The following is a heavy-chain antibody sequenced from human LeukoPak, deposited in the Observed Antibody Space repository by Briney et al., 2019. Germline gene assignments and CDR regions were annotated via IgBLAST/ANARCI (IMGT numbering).Heavy chain of an antibody. CDR1: GGSISSGSYY. J-gene: IGHJ6*03. Sequence: SQTLSLTCTVSGGSISSGSYYWSWIRQPAGKGLEWIGRIYTSGSTNYNPSLKSRVTISVDTSKNQFSLKLSSVTAADTDVYYCARGVDTANYYYYYYMDVWGKGTTVTVSS. CDR2: IYTSGST. CDR3: ARGVDTANYYYYYYMDV. V-gene: IGHV4-61*02. D-gene: IGHD5-18*01.